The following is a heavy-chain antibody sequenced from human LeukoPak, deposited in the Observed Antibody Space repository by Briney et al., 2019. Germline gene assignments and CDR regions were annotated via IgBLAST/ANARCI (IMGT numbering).Heavy chain of an antibody. D-gene: IGHD6-25*01. Sequence: SETLSLTCAVYGGSFSGYYWSWIRQPPVKGLEWIGEINHSGSTNYNPSLKSRVTISVDTSKNQFSLKLSSVTAADTAVYYCARDGYKYFDYWGQGTLVTVSS. V-gene: IGHV4-34*01. CDR3: ARDGYKYFDY. J-gene: IGHJ4*02. CDR1: GGSFSGYY. CDR2: INHSGST.